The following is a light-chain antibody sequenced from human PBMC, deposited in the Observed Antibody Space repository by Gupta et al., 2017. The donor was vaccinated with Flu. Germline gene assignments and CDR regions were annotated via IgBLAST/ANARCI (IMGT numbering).Light chain of an antibody. Sequence: EFVLTQPPATLSLSPGERATLSCRASQSVSSYLAWYQQKPGQAPRLLIHDASNRATGIAARFSGSGSGTEFTLTISSREPEDFAVYYCQQRSNWQFNFGRWTKVEIK. CDR1: QSVSSY. CDR2: DAS. J-gene: IGKJ4*01. V-gene: IGKV3-11*01. CDR3: QQRSNWQFN.